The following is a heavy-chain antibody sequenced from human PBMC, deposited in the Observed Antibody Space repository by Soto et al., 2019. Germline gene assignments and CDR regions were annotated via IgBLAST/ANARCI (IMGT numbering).Heavy chain of an antibody. D-gene: IGHD3-3*01. CDR2: IDTSSTKI. V-gene: IGHV3-11*01. CDR3: ASHYDMWSGYLSPVEY. J-gene: IGHJ4*02. Sequence: QVQLVESGGDLVKRGGSLRLSCAASGYTFSDYYMSWIRQAPGKGLEWISYIDTSSTKIYYADSVKGRFTISRDNAKNSLYLEMKSLREEDTAVYYCASHYDMWSGYLSPVEYWGQGTLVTVSS. CDR1: GYTFSDYY.